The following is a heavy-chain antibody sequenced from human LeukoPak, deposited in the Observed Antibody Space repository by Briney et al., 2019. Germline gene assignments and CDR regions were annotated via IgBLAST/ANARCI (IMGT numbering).Heavy chain of an antibody. Sequence: SETLSLTCTVSGASINNYYWSWIRHPPGKGLEWIGYIYYRGSTNYNPSLKSRVTFSVDTSKNQFSLKLNSVTAADTAVYYCARGGDYGDLRYFDYWGQGTLVTVSS. CDR2: IYYRGST. CDR1: GASINNYY. D-gene: IGHD4-17*01. V-gene: IGHV4-59*01. CDR3: ARGGDYGDLRYFDY. J-gene: IGHJ4*02.